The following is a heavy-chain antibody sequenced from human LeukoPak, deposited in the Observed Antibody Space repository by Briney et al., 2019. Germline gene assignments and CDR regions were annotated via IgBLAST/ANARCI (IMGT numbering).Heavy chain of an antibody. Sequence: SETLSLTCTVSGGSISSYYWSWIRQPPGKGLEWIGYIYYSGSTNYNPSLKSRVTISVDTSKNQFSLKLSSVTAADTAVYYCARRTFGSGSFHLDYWGQGTLVTVSS. CDR1: GGSISSYY. CDR2: IYYSGST. J-gene: IGHJ4*02. V-gene: IGHV4-59*08. CDR3: ARRTFGSGSFHLDY. D-gene: IGHD3-10*01.